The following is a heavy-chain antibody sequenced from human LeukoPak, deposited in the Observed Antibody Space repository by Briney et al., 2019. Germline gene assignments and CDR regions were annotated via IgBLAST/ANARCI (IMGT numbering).Heavy chain of an antibody. CDR3: ASPGYSSSPGKYYYHYYGMDV. CDR2: ISTYNGNT. V-gene: IGHV1-18*01. D-gene: IGHD6-6*01. J-gene: IGHJ6*02. CDR1: GYTFTNYG. Sequence: ASVKVSCKASGYTFTNYGISWVRQAPGQGLEWMGWISTYNGNTNYAQKLQGRVTMTTDTSTSTAYMELRSLRSEDTAVYYCASPGYSSSPGKYYYHYYGMDVWGQGTTVTVSS.